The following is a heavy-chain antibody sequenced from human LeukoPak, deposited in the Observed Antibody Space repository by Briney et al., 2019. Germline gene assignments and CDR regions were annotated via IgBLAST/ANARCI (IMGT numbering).Heavy chain of an antibody. D-gene: IGHD3-10*01. V-gene: IGHV4-34*01. CDR3: AMNDYGSGSYRDY. Sequence: SETLSLTCAVYGGSFSGYYWSWIRQPPGKGLEWIGEINHSGSTNYNPSLKGRVTISVDASKNQFSLKLSSVTAADTAVYYCAMNDYGSGSYRDYWGQGTLVTVSS. CDR2: INHSGST. CDR1: GGSFSGYY. J-gene: IGHJ4*02.